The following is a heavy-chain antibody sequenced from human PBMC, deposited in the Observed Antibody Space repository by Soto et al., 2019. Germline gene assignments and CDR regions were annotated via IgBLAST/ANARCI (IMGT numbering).Heavy chain of an antibody. CDR3: ARANWYSEY. Sequence: SETLSLTCTVSGGSTSSRNYYWGWVRQPPGKGLEWIGYIYYSGSTNYNPSLKSRVTISVDTSKNQFSLNLSSVTAADTAIYYCARANWYSEYWGQGTLVTVSS. CDR2: IYYSGST. J-gene: IGHJ4*02. D-gene: IGHD7-27*01. CDR1: GGSTSSRNYY. V-gene: IGHV4-61*05.